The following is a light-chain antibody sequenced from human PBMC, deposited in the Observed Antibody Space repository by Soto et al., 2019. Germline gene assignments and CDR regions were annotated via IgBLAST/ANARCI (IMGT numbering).Light chain of an antibody. J-gene: IGLJ1*01. CDR1: IGDVGGYDY. V-gene: IGLV2-8*01. CDR3: SSYAGSDNTYV. Sequence: QSSLTQPPSSSGSPGQSVTISCTGTIGDVGGYDYVSWYQQHPGKAPKLMIYEVTKRPLGVPDRFSGSKSGNTASLTVSGLQAEDEADYYCSSYAGSDNTYVFRTGTKVIVL. CDR2: EVT.